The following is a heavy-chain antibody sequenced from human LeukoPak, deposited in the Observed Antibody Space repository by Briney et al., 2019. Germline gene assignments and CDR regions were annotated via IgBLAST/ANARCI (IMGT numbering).Heavy chain of an antibody. Sequence: ASVKVSCKASGGTFSSYAISWVRQAPGQGLEWMGWISVSTGNTNYAQKLQGRVTMTTDTSTSTAYMELRSLRSDDTAVYYCARDPDSYTTSVFDYWGQGTLVTVSS. J-gene: IGHJ4*02. CDR1: GGTFSSYA. V-gene: IGHV1-18*01. D-gene: IGHD2-2*02. CDR2: ISVSTGNT. CDR3: ARDPDSYTTSVFDY.